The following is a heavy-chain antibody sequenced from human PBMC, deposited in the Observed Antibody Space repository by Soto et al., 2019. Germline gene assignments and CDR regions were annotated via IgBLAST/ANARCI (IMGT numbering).Heavy chain of an antibody. D-gene: IGHD2-21*02. CDR1: GYTFTGYY. CDR2: INPNSGGT. CDR3: ARGPGSAYCGGDCYWDWFDP. Sequence: ASVRVSCKASGYTFTGYYMHWARQAPGQGLEWMGWINPNSGGTNYAQKFQGWVTMTRDTSISTAYMELSRLRSDDTAVYYCARGPGSAYCGGDCYWDWFDPWGQGTLVTVSS. J-gene: IGHJ5*02. V-gene: IGHV1-2*04.